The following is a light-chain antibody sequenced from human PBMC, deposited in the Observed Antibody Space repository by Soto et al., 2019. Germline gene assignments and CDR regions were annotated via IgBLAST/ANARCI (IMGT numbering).Light chain of an antibody. CDR3: QQYYSYLIT. Sequence: EIVLMQSPGTLSLSPGERATLSCRASQSVSTNYLAWYEQKPGQAPRLLIYGASSRAAGIPDRFSGSGSGTDFTLTISCLQSEDFATYYCQQYYSYLITFGQGTRLEIK. V-gene: IGKV3-20*01. J-gene: IGKJ5*01. CDR1: QSVSTNY. CDR2: GAS.